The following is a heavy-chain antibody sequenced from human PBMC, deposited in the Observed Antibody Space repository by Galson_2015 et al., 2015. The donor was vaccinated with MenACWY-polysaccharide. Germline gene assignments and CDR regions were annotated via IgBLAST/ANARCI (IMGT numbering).Heavy chain of an antibody. CDR2: IYASGST. Sequence: ETLSLTCTVSGDSINSYYWSWIRPPAGKGLEWIGRIYASGSTNYNPSLKSRITMSVDTSKNQFSLKLTSVTAADTAVYYCARDDPATMTTGPFDYWGQGTLVTVSS. J-gene: IGHJ4*02. CDR1: GDSINSYY. V-gene: IGHV4-4*07. D-gene: IGHD5-24*01. CDR3: ARDDPATMTTGPFDY.